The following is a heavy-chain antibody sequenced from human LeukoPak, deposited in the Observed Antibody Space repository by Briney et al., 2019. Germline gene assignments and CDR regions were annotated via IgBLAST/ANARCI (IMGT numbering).Heavy chain of an antibody. CDR3: ARRLTQYDCFDP. D-gene: IGHD2-2*01. V-gene: IGHV6-1*01. CDR2: TYYRSTWYN. CDR1: GDSVSSNSAA. Sequence: PSQTLSLTCAISGDSVSSNSAAWNWIRQSPSRGLEWLGRTYYRSTWYNDYAVSVRGRITVNPDTSKNQFSLHLNSVTPGDTAVYYCARRLTQYDCFDPWGQGILVTVSS. J-gene: IGHJ5*02.